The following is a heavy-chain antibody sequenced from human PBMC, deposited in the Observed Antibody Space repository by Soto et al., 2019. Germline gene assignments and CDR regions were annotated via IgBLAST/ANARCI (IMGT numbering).Heavy chain of an antibody. D-gene: IGHD3-22*01. CDR3: VRTTYYPDSSCYTRCFDS. CDR1: GFTLSDHY. Sequence: EVQLVESGGGLVQPGGSLRLSWAGSGFTLSDHYIDWVRQAPGKGLEWVGRSRDKAQGYSTAYAASVKGRFATSRDESTNLVYLQMNRRETEDTAFSYCVRTTYYPDSSCYTRCFDSWGQGTQVVVSS. J-gene: IGHJ4*02. V-gene: IGHV3-72*01. CDR2: SRDKAQGYST.